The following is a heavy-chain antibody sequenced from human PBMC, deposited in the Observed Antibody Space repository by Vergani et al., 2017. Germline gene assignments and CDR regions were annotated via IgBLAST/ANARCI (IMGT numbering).Heavy chain of an antibody. V-gene: IGHV1-69-2*01. CDR1: GYTFTDYY. Sequence: EVQLVQSGAEVKKPGATVKISCKVSGYTFTDYYMHWVQQAPGKGLEWMGLVDPEDGETIYAEKFQGRVTMTRNTSISTAYMELSSLRSEDTAVYYCARVNFNWLPEGFDPWGQGTLVTVSS. CDR2: VDPEDGET. CDR3: ARVNFNWLPEGFDP. D-gene: IGHD3-9*01. J-gene: IGHJ5*02.